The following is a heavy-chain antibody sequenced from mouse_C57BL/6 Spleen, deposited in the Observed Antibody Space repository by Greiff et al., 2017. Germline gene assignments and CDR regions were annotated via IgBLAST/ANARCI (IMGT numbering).Heavy chain of an antibody. CDR2: IYTGDGDT. J-gene: IGHJ3*01. V-gene: IGHV1-80*01. Sequence: VQLQQSGAELVQPGASVKISCTASGYAFSSYWMNWVKQRPGKGLEWIGQIYTGDGDTNSNGTFKGKATLTADKSSSTAYMQLSSLTAEDSAVYFGARSGGNDGYTWFAYWGQGTLVTVSA. CDR3: ARSGGNDGYTWFAY. D-gene: IGHD2-3*01. CDR1: GYAFSSYW.